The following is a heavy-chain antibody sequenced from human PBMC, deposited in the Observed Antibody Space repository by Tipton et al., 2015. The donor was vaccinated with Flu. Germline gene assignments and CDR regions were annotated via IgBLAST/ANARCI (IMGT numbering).Heavy chain of an antibody. J-gene: IGHJ3*01. V-gene: IGHV4-38-2*02. Sequence: TLSLTCSASGDSISSGFYCVWIRQAPGKALEWIGSIYHSGTPDYSPTLKSRVSMSVDTSKNQFSLNLRSVTAADTAVYYCARGQSGAFDFWGQGTMVTVSS. CDR3: ARGQSGAFDF. CDR2: IYHSGTP. CDR1: GDSISSGFY.